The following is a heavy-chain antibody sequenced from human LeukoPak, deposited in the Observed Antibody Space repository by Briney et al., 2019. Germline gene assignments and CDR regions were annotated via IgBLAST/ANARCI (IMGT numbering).Heavy chain of an antibody. V-gene: IGHV1-8*02. Sequence: ASVKISCKASGYSFSSVDINWVRQATGQDLEWMGWMNPNSGKTGYSQRLQGGVVMTRDTSINTAYLELRSLSSEDTAVYYCARLTRYYYGMDVWGQGTTVAVSS. D-gene: IGHD4/OR15-4a*01. J-gene: IGHJ6*02. CDR3: ARLTRYYYGMDV. CDR2: MNPNSGKT. CDR1: GYSFSSVD.